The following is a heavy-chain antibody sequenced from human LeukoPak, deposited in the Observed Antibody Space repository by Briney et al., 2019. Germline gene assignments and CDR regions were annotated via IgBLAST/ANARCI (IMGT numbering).Heavy chain of an antibody. Sequence: GGSLRLSCAASGFTFSDYWMTWVRQVSGKGLEWLANIKEDGSEKNYVDSLRGRFTISRDNAKNSLYLQMSSLRAEDTAVYYCARDISAAGLLSRWGQGTLVTVSS. V-gene: IGHV3-7*01. D-gene: IGHD6-13*01. CDR2: IKEDGSEK. CDR3: ARDISAAGLLSR. J-gene: IGHJ4*02. CDR1: GFTFSDYW.